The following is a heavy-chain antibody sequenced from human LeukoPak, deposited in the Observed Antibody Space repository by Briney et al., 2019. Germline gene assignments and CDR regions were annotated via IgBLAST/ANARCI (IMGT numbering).Heavy chain of an antibody. CDR2: INHSGST. CDR1: GGSFSGYY. J-gene: IGHJ6*03. Sequence: SETLSLTCAVYGGSFSGYYWSWIRQPPGKGLEWIGEINHSGSTNYNPSLKSRVTISVDTSKNQFSLKLSSVTAADTAVYYCARGPRITIFGTYYYYMDVWGKGTTVTVSS. D-gene: IGHD3-3*01. V-gene: IGHV4-34*01. CDR3: ARGPRITIFGTYYYYMDV.